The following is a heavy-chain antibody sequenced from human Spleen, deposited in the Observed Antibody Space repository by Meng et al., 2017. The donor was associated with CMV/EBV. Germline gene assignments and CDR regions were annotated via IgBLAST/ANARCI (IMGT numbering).Heavy chain of an antibody. V-gene: IGHV5-51*01. CDR2: IYPGDSET. Sequence: SAKFSVSTFTSCWIGWLRQMPGKGLEWMGIIYPGDSETRYSPSFRDQVIISVDKSINTAYLQWRSLKASDTAMYYCARQPNNWFDPWGQGTLVTVSS. CDR1: VSTFTSCW. J-gene: IGHJ5*02. CDR3: ARQPNNWFDP.